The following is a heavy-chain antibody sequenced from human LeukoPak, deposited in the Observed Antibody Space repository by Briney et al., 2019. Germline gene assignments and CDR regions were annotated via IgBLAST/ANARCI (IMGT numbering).Heavy chain of an antibody. CDR3: GSGPVGTTVP. Sequence: PGGSLRLSCAVSGFTFSGAAMSWVRQAPGKGLEWVSLISSSGSNTYYADSVKGRFTISRDDSKNTLCLQMNSLRAEDTAVYYCGSGPVGTTVPWGQGTLVTVSS. V-gene: IGHV3-23*01. J-gene: IGHJ5*02. D-gene: IGHD1-1*01. CDR2: ISSSGSNT. CDR1: GFTFSGAA.